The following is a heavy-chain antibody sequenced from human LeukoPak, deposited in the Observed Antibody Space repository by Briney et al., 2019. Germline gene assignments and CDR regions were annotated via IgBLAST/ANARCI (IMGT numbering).Heavy chain of an antibody. CDR3: ASSPAYSSSWYAIDT. CDR1: GVIFSNYD. D-gene: IGHD6-13*01. V-gene: IGHV3-13*01. Sequence: GGSLRLSCAASGVIFSNYDMHWVRQAAGKGLEWVSGIGTAGDTYYPGSVKGRFTISRENAKNSLYLHMNSLSAGDTAMYYCASSPAYSSSWYAIDTWGQGTLVTVSS. CDR2: IGTAGDT. J-gene: IGHJ5*02.